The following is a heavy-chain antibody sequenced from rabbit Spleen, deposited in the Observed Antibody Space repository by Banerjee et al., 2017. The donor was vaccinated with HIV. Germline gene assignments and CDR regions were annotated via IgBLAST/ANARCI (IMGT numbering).Heavy chain of an antibody. V-gene: IGHV1S7*01. D-gene: IGHD6-1*01. CDR1: GIDFTKYY. CDR2: IYGAKGST. J-gene: IGHJ4*01. Sequence: QLTETGGGLVQPGGSLTLSCKASGIDFTKYYITWVRQAPGKGLEWIGIIYGAKGSTDYASWVNGRFTISSHNAQNTLYLQLNSLTAADTATYFCARNNNDAGFGYGALDLWGPGTLVTVS. CDR3: ARNNNDAGFGYGALDL.